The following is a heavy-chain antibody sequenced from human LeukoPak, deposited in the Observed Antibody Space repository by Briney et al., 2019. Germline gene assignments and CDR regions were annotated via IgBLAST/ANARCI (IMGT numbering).Heavy chain of an antibody. Sequence: GGSLRLSCEASGFTLNSYIMHWVRQAPGKGLEWVAFIRYDGRNKYYADSVKGRFTISRDNSKNTLYLQMNSLRGEDTAVYYCAKDSLRERIVGSTTRGVNDYWGQGTLVTVSS. V-gene: IGHV3-30*02. J-gene: IGHJ4*02. D-gene: IGHD1-26*01. CDR3: AKDSLRERIVGSTTRGVNDY. CDR1: GFTLNSYI. CDR2: IRYDGRNK.